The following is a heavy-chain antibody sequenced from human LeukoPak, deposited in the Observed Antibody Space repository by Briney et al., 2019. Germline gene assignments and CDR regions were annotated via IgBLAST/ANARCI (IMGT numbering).Heavy chain of an antibody. V-gene: IGHV1-2*02. J-gene: IGHJ4*02. CDR1: GYTFTGYD. CDR2: MNPNSGNT. D-gene: IGHD6-6*01. CDR3: ARARPRNEYSSSSAKYYFDS. Sequence: ASVKVSCKASGYTFTGYDMHWVRQAPGQGLEWMGWMNPNSGNTDYAQKFQGRVTMTRDTSISTAYMELSSLRSDDTAVYYCARARPRNEYSSSSAKYYFDSWGQGTPVT.